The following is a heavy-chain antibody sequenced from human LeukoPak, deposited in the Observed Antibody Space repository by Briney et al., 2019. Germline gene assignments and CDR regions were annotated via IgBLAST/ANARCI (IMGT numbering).Heavy chain of an antibody. V-gene: IGHV3-73*01. CDR2: IRSKANSYAT. CDR3: TSIVGANRGGDY. J-gene: IGHJ4*02. CDR1: GFTFSGSA. Sequence: GGSLRLSCAASGFTFSGSAMHWVRQASGKGLEWVGRIRSKANSYATAYAASVKGRFTISRDDSKNTAYVQMNSLKTEDTAVYYCTSIVGANRGGDYWGQGTLATVSS. D-gene: IGHD1-26*01.